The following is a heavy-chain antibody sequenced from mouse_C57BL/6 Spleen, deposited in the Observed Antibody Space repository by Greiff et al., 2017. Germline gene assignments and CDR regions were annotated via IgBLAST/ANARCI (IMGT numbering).Heavy chain of an antibody. CDR3: ARTGTKVDY. CDR1: GYTFTDYY. CDR2: INPNNGGT. J-gene: IGHJ4*01. Sequence: EVQLQQSGPELVKPGASVKISCKASGYTFTDYYMNWVKQSHGKSLEWIGDINPNNGGTSYNQKFKGKATLTVDKSSSTAYMELRSLTSEDSAVYYCARTGTKVDYWGQGTSVTVSS. V-gene: IGHV1-26*01. D-gene: IGHD4-1*01.